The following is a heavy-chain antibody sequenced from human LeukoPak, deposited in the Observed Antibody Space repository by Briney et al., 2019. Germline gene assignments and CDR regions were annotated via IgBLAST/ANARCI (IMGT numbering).Heavy chain of an antibody. V-gene: IGHV3-30*18. D-gene: IGHD3-22*01. J-gene: IGHJ4*02. Sequence: PGRSLRLSCAASGFTFSSYGMHWVRQAPGKGLEWVSFISYDGSNKYYADSVKGRFTISRDNSKNTLYLQMNSLRAEDTAVYYCAKDEAEPHYYDSSGYCDYWGQGTLVTVSS. CDR3: AKDEAEPHYYDSSGYCDY. CDR1: GFTFSSYG. CDR2: ISYDGSNK.